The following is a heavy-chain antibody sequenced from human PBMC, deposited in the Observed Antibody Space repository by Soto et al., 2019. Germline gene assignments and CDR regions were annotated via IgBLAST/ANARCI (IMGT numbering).Heavy chain of an antibody. V-gene: IGHV3-23*01. Sequence: GGSLRLSCVASGFTCNSDAMSWVRQAPGKGLEWVSAISGSGGSTYYADSVKGRFTISRDNSKNTLYLQMNSLRAEDTAVYYCARFSSPAYSRFDDMAVWGQGSTVTVSS. J-gene: IGHJ6*02. CDR1: GFTCNSDA. CDR3: ARFSSPAYSRFDDMAV. D-gene: IGHD6-6*01. CDR2: ISGSGGST.